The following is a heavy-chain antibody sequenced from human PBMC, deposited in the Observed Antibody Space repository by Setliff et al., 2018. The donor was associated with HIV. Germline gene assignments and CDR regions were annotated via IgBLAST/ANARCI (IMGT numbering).Heavy chain of an antibody. J-gene: IGHJ4*02. Sequence: PSETLSLTCTVSRDSIRNGAYYWGWIRQPPGKGLEWIGSVYHSGKTYYNPSLKSRVTMSADTSRDQFFLKLTSVTADDTGIYYCARGPPFAYWGQGLLVTVS. CDR2: VYHSGKT. V-gene: IGHV4-38-2*02. CDR1: RDSIRNGAYY. CDR3: ARGPPFAY.